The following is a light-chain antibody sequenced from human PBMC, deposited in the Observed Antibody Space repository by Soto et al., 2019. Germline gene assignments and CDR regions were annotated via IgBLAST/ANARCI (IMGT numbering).Light chain of an antibody. V-gene: IGKV3-20*01. J-gene: IGKJ4*01. CDR2: GAS. CDR3: QQYGSF. Sequence: EIVLTQSPGTLSLSPGERSTLSCRPSQSDSSSYLAWYQQKPGQAPRLLIYGASSRATGIPDRFSGSGSGTDFTLTISRLEPEDFAVYYCQQYGSFFGGGTKVEIK. CDR1: QSDSSSY.